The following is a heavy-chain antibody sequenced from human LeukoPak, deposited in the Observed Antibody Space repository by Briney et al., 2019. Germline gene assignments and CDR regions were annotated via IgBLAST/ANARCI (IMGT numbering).Heavy chain of an antibody. CDR1: GGSFSGYY. V-gene: IGHV4-34*01. J-gene: IGHJ4*02. CDR2: INHSGST. CDR3: ARRRRITMVRGVIINYNYSDY. Sequence: SETLSLTCAVYGGSFSGYYWSWIRQPPGKGLEWIGEINHSGSTNYNPSLKSRVTISVDTSKNPFSLPLSSVTAADTAVYHCARRRRITMVRGVIINYNYSDYWGQGTLVTVSS. D-gene: IGHD3-10*01.